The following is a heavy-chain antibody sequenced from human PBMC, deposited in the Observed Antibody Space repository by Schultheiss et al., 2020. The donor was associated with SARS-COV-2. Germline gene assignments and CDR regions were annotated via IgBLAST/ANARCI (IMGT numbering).Heavy chain of an antibody. J-gene: IGHJ4*02. CDR1: GGSFSDYY. D-gene: IGHD5-18*01. V-gene: IGHV4-34*01. CDR2: INHSGST. CDR3: ARESGYSYGSQSVFDY. Sequence: SQTLSLTCAVYGGSFSDYYWSWIRQPPGKGLEWIGEINHSGSTNYNPSLKSRVTISVDTSKNQFSLKLSSVTAADTAVYYCARESGYSYGSQSVFDYWGQGNLVTVSS.